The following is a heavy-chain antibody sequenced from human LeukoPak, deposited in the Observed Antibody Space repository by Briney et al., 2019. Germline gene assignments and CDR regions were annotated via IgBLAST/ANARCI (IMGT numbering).Heavy chain of an antibody. CDR3: ARDPLDYYDSSGYYYSYWYFDL. CDR1: GDSVSSNSAA. D-gene: IGHD3-22*01. J-gene: IGHJ2*01. V-gene: IGHV6-1*01. CDR2: TYYRSKWYN. Sequence: PSQTLSLTCAISGDSVSSNSAAWNWIRQSPSRGLEWLGRTYYRSKWYNDYAVSVKSRITINPDTSKNQFSLQLNSVTPEDTAVYYCARDPLDYYDSSGYYYSYWYFDLWGRGTLVTVSS.